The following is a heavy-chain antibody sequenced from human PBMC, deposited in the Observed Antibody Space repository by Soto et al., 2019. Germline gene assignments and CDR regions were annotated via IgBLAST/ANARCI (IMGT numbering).Heavy chain of an antibody. CDR1: GFSLSTSGVG. D-gene: IGHD3-9*01. J-gene: IGHJ4*02. Sequence: QITLKESGPTLVKPTQTLTLTCTFSGFSLSTSGVGVGWIRQPPGKALEGLALIYWDDEKRYSPSLKSRLTITKDTYKNQVVLRVTNVDPVDTGTYYCAHKKTYYDALTGYYNPPYFDYWGPGTQVIVSS. CDR2: IYWDDEK. CDR3: AHKKTYYDALTGYYNPPYFDY. V-gene: IGHV2-5*02.